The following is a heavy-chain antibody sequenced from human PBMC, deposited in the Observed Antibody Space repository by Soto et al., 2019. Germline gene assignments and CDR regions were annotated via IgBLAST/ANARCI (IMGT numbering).Heavy chain of an antibody. V-gene: IGHV4-34*01. D-gene: IGHD3-3*01. J-gene: IGHJ4*02. Sequence: SETLSLTCAVYGGSFSGYYWSWIRQPPGKGLEWIGEINHSGSTNYNPSLKSRVTISVDTSKNQFSLKLSSVTAADTAVYYCARDNYDFWSGYYLVAYWGQGTLVTVSS. CDR3: ARDNYDFWSGYYLVAY. CDR2: INHSGST. CDR1: GGSFSGYY.